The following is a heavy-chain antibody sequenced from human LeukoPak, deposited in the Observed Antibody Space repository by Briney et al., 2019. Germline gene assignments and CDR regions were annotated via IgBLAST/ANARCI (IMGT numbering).Heavy chain of an antibody. CDR2: VNLQGST. Sequence: SETLSLTCDVSGDSITQTNYWTWVHQPPGKGLEWIGEVNLQGSTNYNPSLMRRVAISVDTSANHVSLQLTSVTAADTAVYYCAREGGRYRPLDYSGQGTLVTVSS. D-gene: IGHD3-16*02. CDR3: AREGGRYRPLDY. J-gene: IGHJ4*02. CDR1: GDSITQTNY. V-gene: IGHV4-4*02.